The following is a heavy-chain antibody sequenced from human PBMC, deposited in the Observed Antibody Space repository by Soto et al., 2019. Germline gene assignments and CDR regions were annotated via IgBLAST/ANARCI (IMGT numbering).Heavy chain of an antibody. J-gene: IGHJ6*02. CDR3: AKELYRYNWNDGYYGMDV. CDR1: GFTFSSYG. CDR2: ISYDGSNK. V-gene: IGHV3-30*18. D-gene: IGHD1-1*01. Sequence: QVQLVESGGGVVQPGRSLRLSCAASGFTFSSYGMHWVRQAPGKGLEWVAVISYDGSNKYYADSVKGRFTISRDNSKNTLYLQMNSLRAEDTAVYYCAKELYRYNWNDGYYGMDVWGQGTTVTVSS.